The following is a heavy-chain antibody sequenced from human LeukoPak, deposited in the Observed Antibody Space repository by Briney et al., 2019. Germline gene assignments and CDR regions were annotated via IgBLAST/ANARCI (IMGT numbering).Heavy chain of an antibody. CDR2: ISGIGDRT. D-gene: IGHD2-15*01. CDR3: AKEPICGGGSCYSRCFDF. J-gene: IGHJ4*02. CDR1: GFTFSSYA. Sequence: GGSLRLSCAASGFTFSSYAMSWVRHAPGKGLEWVSAISGIGDRTYYVDSVKGRFTIPRDNSKHMVYLQMNSLRAEYTAVYHCAKEPICGGGSCYSRCFDFWGQGTLVTVSS. V-gene: IGHV3-23*01.